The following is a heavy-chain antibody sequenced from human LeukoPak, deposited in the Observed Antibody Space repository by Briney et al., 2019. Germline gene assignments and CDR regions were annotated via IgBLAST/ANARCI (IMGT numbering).Heavy chain of an antibody. D-gene: IGHD6-19*01. CDR3: ARGSPVPYSSGWYETQFDY. CDR2: INPSVGST. Sequence: ASVKVSCKASGYTFTSYYMHWVRQAPGQGLEWMGIINPSVGSTSYAQKFQGRVTMTRDTSTSTVYMDLSSLRSEDTAVYYCARGSPVPYSSGWYETQFDYWGQGTLVTVSS. CDR1: GYTFTSYY. V-gene: IGHV1-46*01. J-gene: IGHJ4*02.